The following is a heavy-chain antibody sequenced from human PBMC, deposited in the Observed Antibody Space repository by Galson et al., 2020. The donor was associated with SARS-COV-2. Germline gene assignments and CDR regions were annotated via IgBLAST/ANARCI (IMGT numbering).Heavy chain of an antibody. D-gene: IGHD3-22*01. CDR1: GFTFSSYG. CDR2: IWYDGSNK. J-gene: IGHJ4*02. CDR3: ARDRVSDSSGYSYYVDY. Sequence: EGSMRLSCAASGFTFSSYGMHWVRQAPGKGLEWVAVIWYDGSNKYYADSVKGRFTISRDNSKNTLYLQMNSLRAEDTAVYYCARDRVSDSSGYSYYVDYWGQGTLVTVSS. V-gene: IGHV3-33*01.